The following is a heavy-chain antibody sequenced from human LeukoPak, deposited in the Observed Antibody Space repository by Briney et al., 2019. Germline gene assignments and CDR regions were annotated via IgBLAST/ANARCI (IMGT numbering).Heavy chain of an antibody. V-gene: IGHV3-21*01. CDR2: ISSSSSYI. J-gene: IGHJ4*02. Sequence: GGSLRLSCAASGFTFSSHSMNWVRQAPGKGLEWVSFISSSSSYIYYADSVKGRFAISRDNAKNSLYLQMNSLRAEDTAVYYCARFMGSGSYTPDYWGQGTLVTVSS. CDR3: ARFMGSGSYTPDY. CDR1: GFTFSSHS. D-gene: IGHD3-10*01.